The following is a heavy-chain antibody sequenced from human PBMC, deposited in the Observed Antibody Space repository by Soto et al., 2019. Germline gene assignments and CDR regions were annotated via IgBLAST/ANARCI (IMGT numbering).Heavy chain of an antibody. CDR3: ARDPDSRGSYYIIPWFDP. Sequence: RASVKVSCKASGGTFSSYAISWVRQAPGQGLEWMGGIIPIFGTANYAQKFQGRVTITADESTSTAYMELSSLRSEDTAVYYCARDPDSRGSYYIIPWFDPWGQGTLVTVSS. D-gene: IGHD1-26*01. CDR1: GGTFSSYA. J-gene: IGHJ5*02. CDR2: IIPIFGTA. V-gene: IGHV1-69*13.